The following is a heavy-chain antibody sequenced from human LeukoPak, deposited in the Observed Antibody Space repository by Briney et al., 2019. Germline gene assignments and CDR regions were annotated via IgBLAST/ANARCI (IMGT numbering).Heavy chain of an antibody. CDR2: MNPNSGNT. J-gene: IGHJ6*03. Sequence: EASVKVSCKASGYTFTSYDINWVRQATGQGLEWMGWMNPNSGNTGYAQKFQGRVTITRNTSISTAYMELSSLRSEDTAVYYCARVSYDCSSTSCYTSYMDVWGKGTTVTVSS. CDR1: GYTFTSYD. CDR3: ARVSYDCSSTSCYTSYMDV. D-gene: IGHD2-2*02. V-gene: IGHV1-8*03.